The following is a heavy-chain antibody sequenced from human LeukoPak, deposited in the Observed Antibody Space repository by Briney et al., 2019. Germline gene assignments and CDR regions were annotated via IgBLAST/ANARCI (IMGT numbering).Heavy chain of an antibody. CDR1: GFTFSNFW. D-gene: IGHD2-21*01. CDR2: IKQDGSEK. CDR3: ARDRVFPPDAFDI. Sequence: GGSLRLSCAASGFTFSNFWMSWVRQAPGRGLECVANIKQDGSEKYYVDSVKGRFTISRDNAENSLSLQMHSLRAEDTAVYYCARDRVFPPDAFDIWGQGTMVTVSS. J-gene: IGHJ3*02. V-gene: IGHV3-7*03.